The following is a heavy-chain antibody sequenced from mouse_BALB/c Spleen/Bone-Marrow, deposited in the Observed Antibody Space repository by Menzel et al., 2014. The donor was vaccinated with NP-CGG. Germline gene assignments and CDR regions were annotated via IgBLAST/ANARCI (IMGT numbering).Heavy chain of an antibody. CDR2: IDPATGNS. D-gene: IGHD1-2*01. V-gene: IGHV14-3*02. Sequence: EVNVVESGAELVKPGASVRLSCTASGFNIKDTYIHWVKQRPEQGLEWIGRIDPATGNSKYDPKFQGKATMRADTSSNTVYLQLSSLTFEDSAVYYCARNSFRDYDLDYRGQGTSVTVSS. J-gene: IGHJ4*01. CDR1: GFNIKDTY. CDR3: ARNSFRDYDLDY.